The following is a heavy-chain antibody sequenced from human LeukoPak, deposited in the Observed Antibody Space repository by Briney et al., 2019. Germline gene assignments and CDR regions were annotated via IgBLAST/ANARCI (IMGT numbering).Heavy chain of an antibody. CDR2: MNQDGSGK. J-gene: IGHJ6*02. CDR1: GFTFSDSW. V-gene: IGHV3-7*01. Sequence: GGSLRLSCAVSGFTFSDSWMSCVRQAPGKGLEWVANMNQDGSGKDYVDSVKGRFTISRDNARNSLYLQMGSLRAEDTAVYYCATYTHWVAGDVWGQGTTVTVSS. CDR3: ATYTHWVAGDV. D-gene: IGHD3-16*01.